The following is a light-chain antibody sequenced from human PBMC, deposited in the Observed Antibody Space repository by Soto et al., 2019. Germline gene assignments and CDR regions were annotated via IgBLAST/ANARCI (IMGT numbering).Light chain of an antibody. V-gene: IGLV1-40*01. CDR2: ANT. CDR3: QSYDSSLSGSV. CDR1: SSNIGADYD. Sequence: QSALTQPPSVSGAPGQRVTISCTGSSSNIGADYDVHWYQQLPGAAPKLLIRANTHRPSGVPDRFSASKSGTSASLAITGLLADDEADYYCQSYDSSLSGSVFGGGTKLTVL. J-gene: IGLJ3*02.